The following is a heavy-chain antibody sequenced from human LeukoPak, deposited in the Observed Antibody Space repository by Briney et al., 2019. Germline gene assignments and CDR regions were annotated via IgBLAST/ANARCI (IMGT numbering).Heavy chain of an antibody. J-gene: IGHJ6*03. CDR2: IYYSGST. Sequence: SETLSLTCTVSGGSISSSSYYWGWIRQPPGKGLEWIGSIYYSGSTYYNPSLKSRVTISVDASKNQFSLKLSSVTAADTAVYYCARGIAVAGYYYYYYMDVWGKGTTVTDSS. V-gene: IGHV4-39*07. CDR3: ARGIAVAGYYYYYYMDV. D-gene: IGHD6-19*01. CDR1: GGSISSSSYY.